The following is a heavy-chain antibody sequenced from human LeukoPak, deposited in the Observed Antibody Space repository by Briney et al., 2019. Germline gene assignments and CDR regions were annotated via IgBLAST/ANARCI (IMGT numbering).Heavy chain of an antibody. CDR3: ARDLVLLWFGELSPDY. J-gene: IGHJ4*02. Sequence: ASVKVSCKASGCTFTSYGISWVRQAPGQGLEWMGWISAYNGNTNYAQKLQGRVTMTTDTSTSTAYMELRSLRSDDTAVYYCARDLVLLWFGELSPDYWGQGTLVTVSS. D-gene: IGHD3-10*01. CDR1: GCTFTSYG. CDR2: ISAYNGNT. V-gene: IGHV1-18*01.